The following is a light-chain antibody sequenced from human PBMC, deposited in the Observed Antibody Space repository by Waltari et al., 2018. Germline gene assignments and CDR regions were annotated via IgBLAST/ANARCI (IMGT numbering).Light chain of an antibody. CDR1: QGVNTW. CDR2: TTS. J-gene: IGKJ1*01. V-gene: IGKV1-12*01. Sequence: DIQMTQSPSSVSASVGDRVTITCRASQGVNTWLAWYKQKPGKVPKLQCHTTSTLQPGVPSRFSGSGAWTDFTLTISSLQPEEFATYYCQQANSSPLTFGQGTQVEV. CDR3: QQANSSPLT.